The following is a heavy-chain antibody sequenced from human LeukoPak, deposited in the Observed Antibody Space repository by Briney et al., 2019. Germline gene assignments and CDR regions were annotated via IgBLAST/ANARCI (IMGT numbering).Heavy chain of an antibody. CDR2: IRYDGSNK. CDR3: AKDLGEYYYDSSGFDY. Sequence: PGRSLRLSCAASGFTFSSYGMHWVRQAPGKGLEWVAFIRYDGSNKYYADSVKGRFTISRDNSKNTLYLQMNSLRAEDTAVYYCAKDLGEYYYDSSGFDYWGQGTLVTVSS. J-gene: IGHJ4*02. CDR1: GFTFSSYG. D-gene: IGHD3-22*01. V-gene: IGHV3-30*02.